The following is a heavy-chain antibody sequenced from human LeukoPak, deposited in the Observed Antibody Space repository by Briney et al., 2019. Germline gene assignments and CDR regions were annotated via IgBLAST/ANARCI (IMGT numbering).Heavy chain of an antibody. D-gene: IGHD3-10*01. Sequence: GASVKVSCKASGYTFSDYYMHWVRQAPGQELEWMGWIDRSTGTKYAQKFQGRVTMTRDTSISTAYMALNRLTSDDTAVYFCAREYSQSYTPLSLWGQGTLVTVSS. CDR1: GYTFSDYY. J-gene: IGHJ4*02. V-gene: IGHV1-2*02. CDR3: AREYSQSYTPLSL. CDR2: IDRSTGT.